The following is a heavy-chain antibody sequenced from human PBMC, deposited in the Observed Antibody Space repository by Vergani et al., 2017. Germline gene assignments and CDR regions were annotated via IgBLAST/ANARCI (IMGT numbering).Heavy chain of an antibody. V-gene: IGHV4-59*01. CDR1: GGSISSYY. Sequence: QVQLQESGPGLVKPSETLSLTCTVSGGSISSYYWSWIRQPPGKGLEWIGYIYYSGSTNYNPSLKSRVTISVDTSKNQFSLKLSSVTAADTAVYYCARNIVVVPAAPYYYYGMDVWGQGTTVTVSS. CDR2: IYYSGST. CDR3: ARNIVVVPAAPYYYYGMDV. J-gene: IGHJ6*02. D-gene: IGHD2-2*01.